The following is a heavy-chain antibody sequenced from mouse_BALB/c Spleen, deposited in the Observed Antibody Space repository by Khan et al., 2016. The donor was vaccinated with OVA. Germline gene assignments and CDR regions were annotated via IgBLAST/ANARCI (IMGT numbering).Heavy chain of an antibody. V-gene: IGHV5-9-3*01. D-gene: IGHD2-1*01. CDR2: ISSDGDYT. J-gene: IGHJ3*01. CDR1: GFTFSTYA. CDR3: ARSHYGNFSY. Sequence: EVELVESGGGLVKPGGSLKLSCAASGFTFSTYAMSWVRQTPEKRLEWVATISSDGDYTYYPDNVTGRFTISRDNAKNTLYLQMISLRSEDTAMYYCARSHYGNFSYWAHGPLVTVSA.